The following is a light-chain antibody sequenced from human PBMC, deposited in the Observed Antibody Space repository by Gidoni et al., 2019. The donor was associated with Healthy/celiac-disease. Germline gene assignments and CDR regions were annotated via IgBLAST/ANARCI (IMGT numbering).Light chain of an antibody. V-gene: IGKV3-20*01. Sequence: ELVLTQSPGTLSLSPGERATLSCRASQSVSSSYLAWYQQKPGQAPRLLIYGASSRATGIPDRFSGRGSGTDFTLTISRLEPEDFAVFYCQQYGSSPWTFGQGTTVEIK. CDR3: QQYGSSPWT. CDR1: QSVSSSY. CDR2: GAS. J-gene: IGKJ1*01.